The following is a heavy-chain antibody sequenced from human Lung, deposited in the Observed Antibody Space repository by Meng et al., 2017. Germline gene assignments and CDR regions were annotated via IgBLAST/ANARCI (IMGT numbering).Heavy chain of an antibody. CDR3: AASTSIAGSPFDY. Sequence: VQLEQSGAGVDEPGASVKVSCKASGYTLTSYGISWVRQAPGQGLEWMGWISAYNGNTNYAQKLQGRVTMTTDTSTSTAYMELRSLRSDDTAVYYCAASTSIAGSPFDYWGQGTLVTVSS. V-gene: IGHV1-18*01. CDR1: GYTLTSYG. CDR2: ISAYNGNT. D-gene: IGHD6-6*01. J-gene: IGHJ4*02.